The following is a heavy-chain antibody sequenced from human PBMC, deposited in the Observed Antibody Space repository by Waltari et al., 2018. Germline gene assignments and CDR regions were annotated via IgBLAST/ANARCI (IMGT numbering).Heavy chain of an antibody. J-gene: IGHJ4*02. CDR2: RHHSGRT. CDR1: GSSISSTYW. D-gene: IGHD2-15*01. CDR3: AADRGNGLYFDY. Sequence: QVQLQESGPGLVKPSGTLSLTCAVSGSSISSTYWWSWVCQSPGKGLEWIGQRHHSGRTYSTPSLKSRITISVDKSKNQFSLNLSSVNDADTAVYYCAADRGNGLYFDYWGQGTLVTVSS. V-gene: IGHV4-4*02.